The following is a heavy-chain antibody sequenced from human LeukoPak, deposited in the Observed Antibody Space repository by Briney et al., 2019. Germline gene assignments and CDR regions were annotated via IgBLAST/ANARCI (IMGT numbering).Heavy chain of an antibody. V-gene: IGHV3-21*01. CDR2: ITSGSSYI. CDR1: GFTFTSYT. D-gene: IGHD4-17*01. CDR3: AKTYGHFDD. J-gene: IGHJ4*02. Sequence: GGSLRLSCAASGFTFTSYTMNWVSQARGKGLEWVSSITSGSSYIYYADSVKGRFTISRDNAKNSLYLQMTSLRVEDTAVYYCAKTYGHFDDWGQGTLVTVSS.